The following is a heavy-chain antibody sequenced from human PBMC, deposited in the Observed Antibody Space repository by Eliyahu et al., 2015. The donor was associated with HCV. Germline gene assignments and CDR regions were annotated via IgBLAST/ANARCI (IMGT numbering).Heavy chain of an antibody. V-gene: IGHV3-74*01. Sequence: EVQLVESGGGLVQPGGSLRLSCAASGFTFSSYWMXWVRQAPGKGLVWVSRINSDGSSTSYADSVKGRFTISRDNAKNTLYLQMNSLRAEDTAVYYCARAGYDFWSGYSGQAAFDIWGQGTMVTVSS. CDR3: ARAGYDFWSGYSGQAAFDI. CDR2: INSDGSST. J-gene: IGHJ3*02. D-gene: IGHD3-3*01. CDR1: GFTFSSYW.